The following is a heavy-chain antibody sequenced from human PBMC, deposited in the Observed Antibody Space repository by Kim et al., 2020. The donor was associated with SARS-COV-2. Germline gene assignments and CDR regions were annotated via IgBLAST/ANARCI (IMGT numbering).Heavy chain of an antibody. CDR1: GGSISSYY. J-gene: IGHJ6*02. CDR2: IYYSGST. CDR3: ARDQGDYYYGMDV. Sequence: SETLSLTCTVSGGSISSYYWSWIRQPPGKGLEWIGYIYYSGSTNYNPSLKSRVTISVDTSKNQFSLKLSSVTAADTAVYYCARDQGDYYYGMDVWGQRTTVTVSS. V-gene: IGHV4-59*01.